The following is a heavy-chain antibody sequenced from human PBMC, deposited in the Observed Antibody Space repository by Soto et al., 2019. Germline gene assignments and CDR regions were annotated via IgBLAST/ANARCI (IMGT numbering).Heavy chain of an antibody. V-gene: IGHV3-23*01. CDR1: GFTYNNYA. CDR2: ISDSGDGT. Sequence: EVHLLESGGGLVQPGGSLRLSCVATGFTYNNYAMSWVRQAPGKGLEWVSSISDSGDGTHYADSVKGRFTISRDNSKNTVYLQVNSLRVEDTAVYYCARDRQWAYCSSGGCYYFDSWGQGTLVTVSS. D-gene: IGHD2-15*01. CDR3: ARDRQWAYCSSGGCYYFDS. J-gene: IGHJ4*02.